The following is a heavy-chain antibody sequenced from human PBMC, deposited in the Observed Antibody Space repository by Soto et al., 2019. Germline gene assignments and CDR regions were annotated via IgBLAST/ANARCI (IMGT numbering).Heavy chain of an antibody. Sequence: GASVKVSCKASGGTFSSYAISWVRQAPGQGLEWMGGIIPIFGTANYAQKFQGRVTITADKSTSTAYMELSSLRSEDTAVYYCARVPRIAAAGLVDVWGQGTTVTVSS. V-gene: IGHV1-69*06. CDR2: IIPIFGTA. CDR1: GGTFSSYA. J-gene: IGHJ6*02. D-gene: IGHD6-13*01. CDR3: ARVPRIAAAGLVDV.